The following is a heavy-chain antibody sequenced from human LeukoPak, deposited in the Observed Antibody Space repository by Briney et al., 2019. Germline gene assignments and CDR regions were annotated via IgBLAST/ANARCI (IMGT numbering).Heavy chain of an antibody. CDR3: ARDRFGGSSFYDAFDI. CDR1: GFTFSSYS. V-gene: IGHV3-21*01. D-gene: IGHD2-15*01. CDR2: ISSSSSYI. Sequence: GGSLRLSCAASGFTFSSYSMNWVRQAPGKGLEWVSSISSSSSYIYYADSVKGRFTISRDNAKNSLCLQMNSLRAEDTAVYYCARDRFGGSSFYDAFDIWGQGTMVTVSS. J-gene: IGHJ3*02.